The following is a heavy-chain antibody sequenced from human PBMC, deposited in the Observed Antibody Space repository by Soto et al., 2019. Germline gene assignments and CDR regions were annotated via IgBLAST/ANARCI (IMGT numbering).Heavy chain of an antibody. V-gene: IGHV4-59*08. Sequence: SETLSLTCTVSGGSVSNYYWGWIRQPPGKGLEWIGYVYYTGSTSYNPSLKRRVTFSADSSRGQFSLRLNSVTAADTAVYYCARTVLGPDLLADSFVDYYYYMDVWGQGTTVTVSS. CDR3: ARTVLGPDLLADSFVDYYYYMDV. CDR2: VYYTGST. D-gene: IGHD3-9*01. CDR1: GGSVSNYY. J-gene: IGHJ6*03.